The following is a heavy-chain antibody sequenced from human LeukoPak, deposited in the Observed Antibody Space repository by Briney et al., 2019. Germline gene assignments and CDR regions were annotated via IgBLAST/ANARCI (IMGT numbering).Heavy chain of an antibody. CDR1: GFTFSSYW. J-gene: IGHJ4*02. D-gene: IGHD5-24*01. CDR3: ARDARRDGYREGFDY. CDR2: IKQDGSEK. Sequence: PGGSLRLSCAASGFTFSSYWMSWVRQAPGKGLEWVANIKQDGSEKYYVDSVKGRFTISRDNSKNTLYLQMNSLRAEDTAVYFCARDARRDGYREGFDYWGQGTLATVSS. V-gene: IGHV3-7*03.